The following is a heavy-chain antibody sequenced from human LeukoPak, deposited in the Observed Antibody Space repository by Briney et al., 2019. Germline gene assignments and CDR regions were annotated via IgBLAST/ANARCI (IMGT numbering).Heavy chain of an antibody. CDR2: IFPGGSDT. Sequence: GESLKISCRGSGYSFTSYWIGWVRQMPGKGLEWMGIIFPGGSDTRYSPSFQGQVTISADKSISTAYLQWSSLKASDTAMYYCARLRRDGYNFVDYWGQGTLVTVSS. CDR1: GYSFTSYW. V-gene: IGHV5-51*01. CDR3: ARLRRDGYNFVDY. D-gene: IGHD5-24*01. J-gene: IGHJ4*02.